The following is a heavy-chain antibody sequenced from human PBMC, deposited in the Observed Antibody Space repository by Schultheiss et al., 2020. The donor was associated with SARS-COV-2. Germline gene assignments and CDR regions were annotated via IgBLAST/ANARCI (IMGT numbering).Heavy chain of an antibody. D-gene: IGHD6-6*01. CDR3: ARDFSSSGAFDI. CDR1: GYTFTSYD. J-gene: IGHJ3*02. CDR2: MNPNSGNT. Sequence: ASVKVSCKASGYTFTSYDINWVRQATGQGLEWMGWMNPNSGNTGYAQEFQGRVTMTRNTAISTAYMELSSLRSEDTAVYYCARDFSSSGAFDIWGQGTMVTVSS. V-gene: IGHV1-8*01.